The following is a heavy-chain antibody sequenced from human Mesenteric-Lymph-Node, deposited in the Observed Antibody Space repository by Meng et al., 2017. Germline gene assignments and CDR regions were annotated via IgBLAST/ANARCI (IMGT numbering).Heavy chain of an antibody. CDR3: ARDHHTMVRGVSLSYFDY. V-gene: IGHV4-34*09. CDR2: INHSGST. CDR1: GGSFSTYY. J-gene: IGHJ4*02. Sequence: SETLSLTCAAYGGSFSTYYWTWIRQPPGKGLEWIGEINHSGSTYYNPSLKSLVTISVDTSKNQFSLKLSSVTTADTAVYYCARDHHTMVRGVSLSYFDYWGQGTLVTVS. D-gene: IGHD3-10*01.